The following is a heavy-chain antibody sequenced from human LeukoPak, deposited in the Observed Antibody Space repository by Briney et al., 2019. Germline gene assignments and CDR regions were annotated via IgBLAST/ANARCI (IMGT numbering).Heavy chain of an antibody. CDR3: ARGGIGTRSYNWFDP. Sequence: GGSLRLSCAASGFTFSDYYMSWIRQAPGKGLEGVSYISSSGSTIYYADSVKGRFTISRDNAKTSLYLQMNSLRAEDTAVYYCARGGIGTRSYNWFDPWGQGTLVTVSS. D-gene: IGHD3-16*01. CDR1: GFTFSDYY. J-gene: IGHJ5*02. CDR2: ISSSGSTI. V-gene: IGHV3-11*04.